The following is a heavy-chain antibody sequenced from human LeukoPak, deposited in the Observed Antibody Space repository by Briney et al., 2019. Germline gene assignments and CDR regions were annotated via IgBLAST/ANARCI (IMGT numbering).Heavy chain of an antibody. J-gene: IGHJ4*02. V-gene: IGHV4-4*07. CDR2: IYTSGST. CDR3: ARSSTYYNDSSGHHFDY. CDR1: GGSISSYY. D-gene: IGHD3-22*01. Sequence: PSETLSLTCTVSGGSISSYYWSWIRQPAGKGLEWIGRIYTSGSTNYNPSLKSRVTMSVDTSKNQFSLKLSSVTAADTAVYYCARSSTYYNDSSGHHFDYWGQGTLVTVSS.